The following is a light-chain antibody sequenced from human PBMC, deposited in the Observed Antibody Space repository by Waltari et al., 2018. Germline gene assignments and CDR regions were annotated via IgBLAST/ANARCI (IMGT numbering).Light chain of an antibody. Sequence: DIVMTQSPLSLPVTPGEPASISCRSSQSLLHGNGLNYLDWYLQKPGQSPQLLIYLGSNRAAGVPERISGSGSGTDFSLKISRVEADDVGVYYCMQALQTPFTFGPGTKLDVK. V-gene: IGKV2-28*01. CDR2: LGS. CDR1: QSLLHGNGLNY. CDR3: MQALQTPFT. J-gene: IGKJ3*01.